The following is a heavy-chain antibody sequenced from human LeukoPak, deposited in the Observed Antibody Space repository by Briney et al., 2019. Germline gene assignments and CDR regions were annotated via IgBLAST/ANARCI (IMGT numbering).Heavy chain of an antibody. Sequence: GGSLRLSCVASGFTFSSYAMSWVRQAPGKGLEWVAVISYDGSNKYYADSVKGRFTISRDNSKNTLYLQMNSLRAEDTAVYYCARDFYCSGGSCYDAFDIWGQGTMVTVSS. CDR1: GFTFSSYA. CDR3: ARDFYCSGGSCYDAFDI. V-gene: IGHV3-30-3*01. CDR2: ISYDGSNK. D-gene: IGHD2-15*01. J-gene: IGHJ3*02.